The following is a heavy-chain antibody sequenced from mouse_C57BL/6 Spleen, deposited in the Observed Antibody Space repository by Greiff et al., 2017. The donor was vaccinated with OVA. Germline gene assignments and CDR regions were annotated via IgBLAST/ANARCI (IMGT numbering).Heavy chain of an antibody. D-gene: IGHD2-5*01. Sequence: EVKLLESGPGLVKPSQSLSLTCSVTGYSITSGYYWNWIRQFPGNKLEWMGYLSYDGSNNYNPTLKNRISITRDTSKNQFILKLKSGTTEDTATDDSAAYYSNYGYFDDWGTGTTVTVSS. CDR3: AAYYSNYGYFDD. V-gene: IGHV3-6*01. J-gene: IGHJ1*03. CDR1: GYSITSGYY. CDR2: LSYDGSN.